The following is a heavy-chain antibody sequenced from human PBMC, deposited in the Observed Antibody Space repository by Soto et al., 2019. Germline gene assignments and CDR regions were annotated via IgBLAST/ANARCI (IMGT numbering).Heavy chain of an antibody. Sequence: GGSLRLSCAASGFTFRSYAMSWVRQAPGKGLEWVSAISGSGGSTYYADSVKGRFTISRDNSKNTLYLQMNSLRAEDTAVYYCAKDRPSYGSGSYYLVTYFDYWGQGTLVTVSS. CDR3: AKDRPSYGSGSYYLVTYFDY. J-gene: IGHJ4*02. D-gene: IGHD3-10*01. CDR2: ISGSGGST. CDR1: GFTFRSYA. V-gene: IGHV3-23*01.